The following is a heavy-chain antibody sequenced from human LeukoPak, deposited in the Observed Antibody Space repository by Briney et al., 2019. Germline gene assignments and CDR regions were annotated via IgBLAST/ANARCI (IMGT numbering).Heavy chain of an antibody. J-gene: IGHJ4*02. CDR1: GGSISSNSYY. CDR2: TYYSGST. V-gene: IGHV4-39*01. D-gene: IGHD3-22*01. CDR3: ARTPGQKYYDSSGPFDY. Sequence: PSETLSLTCTVSGGSISSNSYYWGWIRQPPGKGLEWIGGTYYSGSTYYNPSLKSRVTISVDTSKNQFSLKLSSVTAADTAVYYCARTPGQKYYDSSGPFDYWGQGTLVTVSS.